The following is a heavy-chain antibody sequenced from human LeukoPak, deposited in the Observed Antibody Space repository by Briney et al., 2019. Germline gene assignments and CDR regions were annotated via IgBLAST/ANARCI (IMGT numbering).Heavy chain of an antibody. Sequence: SETLSLTCAVYGGSFSGYYWSWIRQPPGKGLEWIGEINHSGSTNYNPSLKSRVTISVDTSKNQFSLKLSSVTAEDTAVYHCAKVETSGGANCYALDYWGQGTLVTVSS. CDR1: GGSFSGYY. D-gene: IGHD2-2*01. V-gene: IGHV4-34*01. CDR3: AKVETSGGANCYALDY. CDR2: INHSGST. J-gene: IGHJ4*02.